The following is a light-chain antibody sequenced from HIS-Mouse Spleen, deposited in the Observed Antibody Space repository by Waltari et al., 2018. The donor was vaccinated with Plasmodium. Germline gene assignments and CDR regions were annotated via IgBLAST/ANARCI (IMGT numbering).Light chain of an antibody. CDR3: NARDSGGNHQV. CDR2: GKN. CDR1: SLRSYY. V-gene: IGLV3-19*01. J-gene: IGLJ3*02. Sequence: SSELTQDSAVSVALGQTVRITCQGDSLRSYYASWYQQKPGQAPVLGIYGKNNRPSGIPAPCRCCSSGNSASLTITGAQAEDESDYFCNARDSGGNHQVFGGGTKLTVL.